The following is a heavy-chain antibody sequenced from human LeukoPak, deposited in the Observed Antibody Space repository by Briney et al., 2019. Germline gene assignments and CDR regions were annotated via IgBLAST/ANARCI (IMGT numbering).Heavy chain of an antibody. V-gene: IGHV4-34*01. CDR3: ASRLRGYYYERGFFDY. CDR2: INHSGST. CDR1: GGSFSGYY. J-gene: IGHJ4*02. D-gene: IGHD3-22*01. Sequence: SETLSLTCAVYGGSFSGYYWSWIRQPPGKGLEWIGEINHSGSTNYNPSLKSRVTISVDTSKNQFSLKLSSVTAADTAVYYCASRLRGYYYERGFFDYWGQGTLVTVSS.